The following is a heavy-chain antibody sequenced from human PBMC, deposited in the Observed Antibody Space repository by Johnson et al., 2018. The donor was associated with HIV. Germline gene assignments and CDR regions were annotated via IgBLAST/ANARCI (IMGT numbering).Heavy chain of an antibody. CDR2: ISYDGSDK. CDR1: GFTFSSYA. CDR3: VRGGQWGATDAFDV. V-gene: IGHV3-30*04. J-gene: IGHJ3*01. Sequence: QVQLVESGGGVVQPGRSLRLSCAASGFTFSSYAMHWVRQAPGKGLEWVAVISYDGSDKYYADSVKGRFTISRDSSKNTLYLQMNSLRAEDTAVYYCVRGGQWGATDAFDVWGQGTMVTVYS. D-gene: IGHD6-19*01.